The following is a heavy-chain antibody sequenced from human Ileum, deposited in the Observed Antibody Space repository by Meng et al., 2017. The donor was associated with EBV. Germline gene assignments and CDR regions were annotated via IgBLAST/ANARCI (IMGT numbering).Heavy chain of an antibody. V-gene: IGHV4-4*02. CDR2: VYHRGDT. CDR3: GRDQGRELINH. D-gene: IGHD1-7*01. Sequence: GSLGPSVAASGNTFSVNWMTWGRQPPGKGLEWIGEVYHRGDTNYNPSLKSRVDISVDKSKNQFYLSLFSVTAADTAVYYCGRDQGRELINHWGQGTLVTVSS. CDR1: GNTFSVNW. J-gene: IGHJ4*02.